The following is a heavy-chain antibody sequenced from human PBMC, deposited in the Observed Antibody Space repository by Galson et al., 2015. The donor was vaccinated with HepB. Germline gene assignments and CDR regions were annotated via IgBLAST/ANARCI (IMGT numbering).Heavy chain of an antibody. CDR3: AISSHYYDSSGYYND. D-gene: IGHD3-22*01. Sequence: SLRLSCAASGFTFSSYGMRWVRQAPGKGLEWVAVISYDGSNKYYADSVKGRFTISRDNSKNTLYLQMNSLRAEDTAVYYCAISSHYYDSSGYYNDWGQGTLVTVSS. CDR1: GFTFSSYG. J-gene: IGHJ4*02. CDR2: ISYDGSNK. V-gene: IGHV3-30*03.